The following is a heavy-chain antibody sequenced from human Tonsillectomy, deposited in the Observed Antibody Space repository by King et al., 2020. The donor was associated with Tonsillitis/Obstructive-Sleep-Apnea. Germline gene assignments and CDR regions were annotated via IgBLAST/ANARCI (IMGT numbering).Heavy chain of an antibody. V-gene: IGHV3-30*01. CDR3: ARDRGSRYFDY. CDR1: GFTFSSYT. D-gene: IGHD6-13*01. CDR2: ISYDGSNK. Sequence: QLVQSGGGVVQPGRSLRLSCAASGFTFSSYTMHWVRQAPGKGLEWVAVISYDGSNKNYADSVKGRFTISRDNSKNTLYLQMNSLRAEDTAVYYCARDRGSRYFDYWGQGTLVTVSS. J-gene: IGHJ4*02.